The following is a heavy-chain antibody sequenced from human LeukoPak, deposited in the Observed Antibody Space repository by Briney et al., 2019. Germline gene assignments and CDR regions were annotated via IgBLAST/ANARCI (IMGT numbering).Heavy chain of an antibody. CDR1: GFTFSSYS. Sequence: GGSLSLSCAASGFTFSSYSMNWVRQAPGKGLEWVSSISSSSSYIYYADSVKGRFTISRDNAKNSLYLQMNSLRAEDTAVYYCAREGSGSSTGTFWDWGQGTLVTVSS. J-gene: IGHJ4*02. CDR2: ISSSSSYI. CDR3: AREGSGSSTGTFWD. V-gene: IGHV3-21*01. D-gene: IGHD1-26*01.